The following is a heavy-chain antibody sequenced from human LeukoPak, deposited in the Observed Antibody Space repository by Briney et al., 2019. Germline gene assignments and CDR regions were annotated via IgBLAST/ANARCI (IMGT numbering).Heavy chain of an antibody. J-gene: IGHJ4*02. D-gene: IGHD3-3*01. CDR1: GFTFSSYE. Sequence: GGSLRLSCAASGFTFSSYEMNWVRQAPGKGLEWVSYISSSGSTIYYADSVKGRFTISRDNAKNSLYLQMNSLRAEDTAVYYCASFPTYYDFWSGYSDNDYWGQGTLVTVSS. CDR3: ASFPTYYDFWSGYSDNDY. CDR2: ISSSGSTI. V-gene: IGHV3-48*03.